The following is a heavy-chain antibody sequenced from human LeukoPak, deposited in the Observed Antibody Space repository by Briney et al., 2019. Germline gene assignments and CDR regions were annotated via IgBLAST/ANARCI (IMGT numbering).Heavy chain of an antibody. CDR2: ISYDGNNK. D-gene: IGHD6-13*01. J-gene: IGHJ4*02. Sequence: GRSLRLSCAASGFTFSNYGMHWVRQASGKGLEWVAVISYDGNNKYYADSVKGRFAISRDNSKNTLSLQMNSLRGEDTAVYYCAKDRGLYSSSWYGDYWGQGTLVTVSS. CDR3: AKDRGLYSSSWYGDY. CDR1: GFTFSNYG. V-gene: IGHV3-30*18.